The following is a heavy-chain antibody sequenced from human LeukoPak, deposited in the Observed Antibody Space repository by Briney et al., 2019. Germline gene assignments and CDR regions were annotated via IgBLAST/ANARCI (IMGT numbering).Heavy chain of an antibody. CDR2: INHDGGAT. V-gene: IGHV3-7*01. CDR3: ARAGGPGTVDY. D-gene: IGHD3-10*01. CDR1: EFTFSDYW. Sequence: PGGSLRLSCVSSEFTFSDYWMSWVRQAPDKGLEWVANINHDGGATWYVDSVRGRFTISRDNAKNSLHLQMNSLRDEDTAVYYCARAGGPGTVDYWGQGTLVTVSS. J-gene: IGHJ4*02.